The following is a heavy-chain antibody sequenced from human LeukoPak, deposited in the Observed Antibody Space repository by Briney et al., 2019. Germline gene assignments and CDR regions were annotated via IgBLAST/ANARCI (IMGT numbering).Heavy chain of an antibody. CDR2: ISSTSTSI. CDR1: GLSFSTSS. CDR3: ARDLSGYGDYVDY. V-gene: IGHV3-21*01. J-gene: IGHJ4*02. D-gene: IGHD4-17*01. Sequence: PGRSLRLSCAASGLSFSTSSMNWVRQAPGKGLEWVSSISSTSTSIFYADSVKGRFTISRDNAKNSLYLQMNSLRADDTAVYYCARDLSGYGDYVDYWGQGTLVTVSS.